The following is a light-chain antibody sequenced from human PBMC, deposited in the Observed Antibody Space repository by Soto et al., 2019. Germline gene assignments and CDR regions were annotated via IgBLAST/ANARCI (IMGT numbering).Light chain of an antibody. CDR3: QQYNNWPLT. CDR1: QSVSSN. CDR2: GPS. V-gene: IGKV3-15*01. Sequence: EIVMTQPPATLSVSPGERATLSSRASQSVSSNLAWYQQKPGQPPRLLIYGPSTRATGIPASFSGSGSGTAFTLTVSSLQSEDFAVYYCQQYNNWPLTFGGGTKVEIK. J-gene: IGKJ4*01.